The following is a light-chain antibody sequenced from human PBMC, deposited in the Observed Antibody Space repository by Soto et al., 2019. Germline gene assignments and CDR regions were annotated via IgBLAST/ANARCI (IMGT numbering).Light chain of an antibody. CDR3: QQYGT. J-gene: IGKJ1*01. CDR2: KAS. CDR1: QSIDTW. Sequence: DIQMTQSPSTLSASVGDRVTITCRASQSIDTWLAWHQQMPGKAPKLLISKASSLESGVPSRFSGSGSGTEFTLTISSLQPDDFATYYCQQYGTFGQGTKVDIK. V-gene: IGKV1-5*03.